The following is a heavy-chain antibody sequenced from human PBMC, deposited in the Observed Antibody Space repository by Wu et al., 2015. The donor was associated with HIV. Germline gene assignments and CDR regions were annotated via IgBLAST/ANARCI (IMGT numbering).Heavy chain of an antibody. D-gene: IGHD3-9*01. V-gene: IGHV1-69*05. CDR1: GGTFSSYV. CDR3: ARAGGYYDILTHYLY. J-gene: IGHJ4*02. Sequence: QVQLVQSGAEVKKPGSSVKVSCKGSGGTFSSYVTSWVRQAPGQRLEWMGSIIPLFRTANYSQRFQGRLTITTDESTSTAYMELSSLRSEDTAVYYCARAGGYYDILTHYLYWGQGTLVTVSS. CDR2: IIPLFRTA.